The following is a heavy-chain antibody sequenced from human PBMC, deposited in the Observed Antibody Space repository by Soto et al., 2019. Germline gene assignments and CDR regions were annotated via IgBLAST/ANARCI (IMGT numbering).Heavy chain of an antibody. CDR1: GYIFTNYY. D-gene: IGHD3-22*01. V-gene: IGHV1-46*01. J-gene: IGHJ4*02. CDR3: ARDPYYDNTPLDAFFDF. CDR2: INPNGGRT. Sequence: QVQLVQSGAEVKEPGASVKVSCKASGYIFTNYYVHWVRQAPGQGLEWMGMINPNGGRTTYAQNCRDRVRMTSDTSTNTIYMELDSLRSDDTATYYCARDPYYDNTPLDAFFDFWGQGTLVTVSS.